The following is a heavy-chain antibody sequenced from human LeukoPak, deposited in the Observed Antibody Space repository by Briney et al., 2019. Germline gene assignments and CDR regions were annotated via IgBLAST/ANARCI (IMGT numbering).Heavy chain of an antibody. CDR3: ARDGGYGDYSYYFDY. CDR2: ISYDGSNK. Sequence: PGGSLRLSCAASGFTFSSYAMHWVRQAPGKGLEWVAVISYDGSNKYYADSVKGRFTISRDNSKNTLYLQMNSLRAEDTAVYYCARDGGYGDYSYYFDYWGQGTLVTVSS. J-gene: IGHJ4*02. CDR1: GFTFSSYA. D-gene: IGHD4-17*01. V-gene: IGHV3-30-3*01.